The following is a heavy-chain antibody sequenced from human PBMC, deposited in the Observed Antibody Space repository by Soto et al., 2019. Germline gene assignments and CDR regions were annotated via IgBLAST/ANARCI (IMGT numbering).Heavy chain of an antibody. CDR2: IYPGDSDT. Sequence: PGESLKTSCTGSGYSFSTYWIAWVRQMPGKGLEWMGIIYPGDSDTRYSPSFQGQVTISADKSISTAYLQWSSLKASDTAMYYCASRYCTNGVCSREGAFDIWGQGTMVTVSS. J-gene: IGHJ3*02. V-gene: IGHV5-51*01. CDR3: ASRYCTNGVCSREGAFDI. D-gene: IGHD2-8*01. CDR1: GYSFSTYW.